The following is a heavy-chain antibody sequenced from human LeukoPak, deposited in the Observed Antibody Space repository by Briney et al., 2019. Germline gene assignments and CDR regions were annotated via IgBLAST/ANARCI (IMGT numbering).Heavy chain of an antibody. CDR2: MNPNSGNT. CDR3: ARVRYYGSGSYYKFANYYYYYGMDV. D-gene: IGHD3-10*01. J-gene: IGHJ6*02. CDR1: GYTFTSYD. Sequence: ASVKVSCKASGYTFTSYDINWVRQATGQGLEWMGWMNPNSGNTGSAQKFQGRVTMTRNTSISTAYMELSSLRSEDTAVYYCARVRYYGSGSYYKFANYYYYYGMDVWGQGTTVTVSS. V-gene: IGHV1-8*01.